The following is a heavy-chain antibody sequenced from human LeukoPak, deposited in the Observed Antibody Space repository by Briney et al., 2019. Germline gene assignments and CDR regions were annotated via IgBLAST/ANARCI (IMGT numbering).Heavy chain of an antibody. CDR2: INPNSGGT. J-gene: IGHJ4*02. CDR3: ARGQQLASN. D-gene: IGHD6-13*01. Sequence: ASVEVSRKASGYTFTGYYIYWVRQAPGQGLEWMGWINPNSGGTNYAQKFQGRVTMTREMSISTAYMELSRLRSDDTAVYYCARGQQLASNWGQGTLVTVSS. V-gene: IGHV1-2*02. CDR1: GYTFTGYY.